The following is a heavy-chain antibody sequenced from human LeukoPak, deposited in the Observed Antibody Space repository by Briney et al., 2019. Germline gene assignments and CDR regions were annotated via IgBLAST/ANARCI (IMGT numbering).Heavy chain of an antibody. V-gene: IGHV1-18*01. D-gene: IGHD1-1*01. Sequence: GASVKVSCKASGYTFISYGINWVRQAPGQGLEWMGWISAYNGNTNYAQKFQGRVTMTRDTSISTAYMELSRLRSDDTAVYYCARDDWNDVAHAFDIWGQGTMVTVSS. CDR1: GYTFISYG. CDR3: ARDDWNDVAHAFDI. J-gene: IGHJ3*02. CDR2: ISAYNGNT.